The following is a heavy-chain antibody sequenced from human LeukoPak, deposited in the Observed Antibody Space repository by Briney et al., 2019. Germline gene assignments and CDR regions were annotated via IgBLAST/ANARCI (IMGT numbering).Heavy chain of an antibody. J-gene: IGHJ4*02. CDR1: GFTFSTYW. CDR2: VRHDGGEK. D-gene: IGHD3-22*01. CDR3: ARVLRGGTSGYAFDH. Sequence: GGSLRLSCAASGFTFSTYWITWVRQAPGKGLEWVANVRHDGGEKYFVHSVKGRFTISRDNAKNSLYLQMNSLRSEDTAVYYCARVLRGGTSGYAFDHWGQGTLVTVSS. V-gene: IGHV3-7*01.